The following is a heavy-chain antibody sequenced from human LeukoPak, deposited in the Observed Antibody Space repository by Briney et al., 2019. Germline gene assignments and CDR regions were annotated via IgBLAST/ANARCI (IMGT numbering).Heavy chain of an antibody. Sequence: SETLSLTCTVSGGSISSSSYYWGWIPQPRGKGLEWFGSIYYSGSTYYNPSLKSRVTISVDTSKNQFSLKLSSVTAADTAVYYCARGGDTYYDFWSGYPTLFDYWGQGTLVTVSS. J-gene: IGHJ4*02. CDR2: IYYSGST. D-gene: IGHD3-3*01. CDR1: GGSISSSSYY. V-gene: IGHV4-39*01. CDR3: ARGGDTYYDFWSGYPTLFDY.